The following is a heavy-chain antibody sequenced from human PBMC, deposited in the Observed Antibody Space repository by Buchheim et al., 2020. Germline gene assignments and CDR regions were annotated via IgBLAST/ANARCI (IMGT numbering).Heavy chain of an antibody. D-gene: IGHD3-3*01. Sequence: QVQLVQSGAEVKKPGSSVKVSCKASGGTFSSYAISWVRQAPGQGLEWMGGIIPIFGTANYAQKFQGRVTITADKSTSTAYMELSSLRSEDTAVYYCASYRITTWYYDFWSGYPPISYGMDVWGQGTT. V-gene: IGHV1-69*06. CDR3: ASYRITTWYYDFWSGYPPISYGMDV. CDR1: GGTFSSYA. CDR2: IIPIFGTA. J-gene: IGHJ6*02.